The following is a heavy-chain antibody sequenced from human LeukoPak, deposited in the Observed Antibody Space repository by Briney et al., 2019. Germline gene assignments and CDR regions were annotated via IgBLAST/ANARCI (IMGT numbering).Heavy chain of an antibody. D-gene: IGHD3-16*02. V-gene: IGHV4-61*10. CDR3: ASSSYRPYYFDY. CDR1: GGSISSGSYY. Sequence: SETLSLTCTVSGGSISSGSYYWSWIRQPAGKGLEWIGYIYYSGSTNYNPSLKSRVTISVDTSKNQFSLKLSSVTAADTAVYYCASSSYRPYYFDYWGQGTLVTVSS. J-gene: IGHJ4*02. CDR2: IYYSGST.